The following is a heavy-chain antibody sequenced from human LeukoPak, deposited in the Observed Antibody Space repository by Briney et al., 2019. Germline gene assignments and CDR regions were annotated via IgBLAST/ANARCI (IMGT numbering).Heavy chain of an antibody. V-gene: IGHV3-66*01. J-gene: IGHJ6*02. CDR1: GFTVSSNY. D-gene: IGHD3-10*01. Sequence: GGSLRLSCAASGFTVSSNYMSWVRQAPGKGLEWVSVIYSGGSTYYADSVKGRFTISRDNSKNTLYLQMNSLRAEDTAVYYCARENYYGSGSYGVDYYGMDVWGQGTTVTVSS. CDR2: IYSGGST. CDR3: ARENYYGSGSYGVDYYGMDV.